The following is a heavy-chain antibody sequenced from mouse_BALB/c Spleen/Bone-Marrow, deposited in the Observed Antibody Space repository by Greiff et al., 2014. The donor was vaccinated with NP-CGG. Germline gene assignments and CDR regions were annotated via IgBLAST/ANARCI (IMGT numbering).Heavy chain of an antibody. J-gene: IGHJ3*01. CDR2: IYPGDDDT. CDR1: GYAFSRSW. Sequence: VQLQQSGAELVRPGSSVKISCMASGYAFSRSWMNWVKQRPGQGLEWIGQIYPGDDDTNYSGKFKGRATLTADKSSGTAYMQLSSLTSEDSAVYFCAGSTPLAYWGQGTLVTVSA. V-gene: IGHV1-80*01. D-gene: IGHD1-1*01. CDR3: AGSTPLAY.